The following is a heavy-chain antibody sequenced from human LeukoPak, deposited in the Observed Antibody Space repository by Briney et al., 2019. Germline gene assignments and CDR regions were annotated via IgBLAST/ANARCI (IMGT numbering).Heavy chain of an antibody. J-gene: IGHJ4*02. CDR1: GGSFSGYY. Sequence: SETLSLTCAVYGGSFSGYYWSWIRQPPGKGLEWIGEINHSGSTNYKPSLKSRVTISVDTSKNQFSLKLSSVTAADTAVYYCARGLVDTAMVSVPFDYWGQGTLVTVSS. CDR2: INHSGST. CDR3: ARGLVDTAMVSVPFDY. V-gene: IGHV4-34*01. D-gene: IGHD5-18*01.